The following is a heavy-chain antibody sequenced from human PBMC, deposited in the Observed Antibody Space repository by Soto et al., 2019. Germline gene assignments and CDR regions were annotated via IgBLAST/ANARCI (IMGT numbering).Heavy chain of an antibody. CDR3: ARDRSAGCGGDCALDC. J-gene: IGHJ4*02. CDR1: GFTFNNFG. CDR2: ISYDGSET. Sequence: GGSLRLSCAASGFTFNNFGMHWVRQAPGEGLEWLTVISYDGSETYYAESVRGRFTISRDKSKSTVYLQMSSLRVEDTAVYYCARDRSAGCGGDCALDCWGQGT. V-gene: IGHV3-30*03. D-gene: IGHD2-21*02.